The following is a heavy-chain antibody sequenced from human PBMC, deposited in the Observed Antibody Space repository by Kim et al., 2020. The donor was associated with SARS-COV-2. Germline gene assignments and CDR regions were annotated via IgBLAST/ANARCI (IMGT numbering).Heavy chain of an antibody. Sequence: PSFQGQVTISADKSISTAYLQWSSLKASDTAMYYCARFDFGVVTHAFDIWGQGTMVTVSS. J-gene: IGHJ3*02. V-gene: IGHV5-51*01. CDR3: ARFDFGVVTHAFDI. D-gene: IGHD3-3*01.